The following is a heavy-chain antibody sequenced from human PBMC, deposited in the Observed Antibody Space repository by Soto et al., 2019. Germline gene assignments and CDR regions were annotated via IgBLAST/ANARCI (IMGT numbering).Heavy chain of an antibody. D-gene: IGHD6-6*01. CDR2: ISAYNGNT. CDR3: ARTGSSIYYYYGMDV. V-gene: IGHV1-18*01. J-gene: IGHJ6*02. CDR1: GGTFSSYA. Sequence: ASVKVSCKASGGTFSSYAISWVRQAPGQGLEWMGWISAYNGNTNYAQKLQGRVTMTTDTSTSTAYMELRSLRSDDTAVYYCARTGSSIYYYYGMDVWGQGTTVTVSS.